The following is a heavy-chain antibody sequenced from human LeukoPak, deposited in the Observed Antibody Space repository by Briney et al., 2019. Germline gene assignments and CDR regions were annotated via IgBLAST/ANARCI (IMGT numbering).Heavy chain of an antibody. CDR1: GFTFSSYS. CDR3: ARDRRVSAVAGTDY. J-gene: IGHJ4*02. CDR2: ISSSSGYI. V-gene: IGHV3-21*01. D-gene: IGHD6-19*01. Sequence: GGSLRLSCAASGFTFSSYSMNWVRQAPGKGLEWVSSISSSSGYIYYADSVKGRFTISRDNAKNSLYLQMNSLRAEDTAVYYCARDRRVSAVAGTDYWGQGTLVTVSS.